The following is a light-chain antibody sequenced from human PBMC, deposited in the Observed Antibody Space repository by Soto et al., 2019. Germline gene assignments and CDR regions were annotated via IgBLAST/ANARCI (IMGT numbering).Light chain of an antibody. CDR1: QNITNY. Sequence: IVLTQSPATLSLSPGKRATLSCRASQNITNYLFWYQHKPGQAPRLLIYDVSNRATGIPARFSGSGSGTDFTLTISSLEPEEFAVYYCQQRSNWPRTFGQGTKVDI. V-gene: IGKV3-11*01. CDR3: QQRSNWPRT. J-gene: IGKJ1*01. CDR2: DVS.